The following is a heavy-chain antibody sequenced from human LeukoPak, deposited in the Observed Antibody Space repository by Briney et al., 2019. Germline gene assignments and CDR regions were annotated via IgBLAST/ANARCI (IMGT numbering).Heavy chain of an antibody. CDR3: ARGGEPRSYSSSSWGSAIDY. CDR2: ISAYNGNT. V-gene: IGHV1-18*01. CDR1: GYTFNRYG. Sequence: ASVKVSCKASGYTFNRYGISWVRQAPGQGLEWMGWISAYNGNTNYAQKLQGRVTMTTDTSTSTAYMELRSLRSDDTAVYYCARGGEPRSYSSSSWGSAIDYWGQGTLVTVSS. J-gene: IGHJ4*02. D-gene: IGHD6-6*01.